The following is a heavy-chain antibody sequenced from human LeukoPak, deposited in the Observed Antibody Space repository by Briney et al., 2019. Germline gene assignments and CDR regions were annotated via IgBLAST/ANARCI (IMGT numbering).Heavy chain of an antibody. V-gene: IGHV1-69*01. CDR2: IISIFGTA. Sequence: SSVKVSCKASGGTFSSYAISWVRQAPGQGLEWMGGIISIFGTANYAQKFQGRVTITADESTSTAYMELSSLRSEDTAVYYCARAIVVVPAADYYYYYMDVWGKGTTVTVSS. J-gene: IGHJ6*03. CDR3: ARAIVVVPAADYYYYYMDV. D-gene: IGHD2-2*01. CDR1: GGTFSSYA.